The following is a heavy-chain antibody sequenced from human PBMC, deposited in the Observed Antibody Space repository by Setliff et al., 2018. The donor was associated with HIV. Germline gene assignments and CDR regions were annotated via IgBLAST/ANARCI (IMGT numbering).Heavy chain of an antibody. CDR3: ARLRGLNLEPFDY. CDR2: ISYSGST. D-gene: IGHD1-1*01. CDR1: GGSISSYY. J-gene: IGHJ4*02. V-gene: IGHV4-59*08. Sequence: PSETLSLTCTVSGGSISSYYWSWIRQPPGKGLEWIGYISYSGSTNYNPSLKSRLTISVDTSKNKFSLKLSSVTAADTAVYYCARLRGLNLEPFDYWGQGTLVTVSS.